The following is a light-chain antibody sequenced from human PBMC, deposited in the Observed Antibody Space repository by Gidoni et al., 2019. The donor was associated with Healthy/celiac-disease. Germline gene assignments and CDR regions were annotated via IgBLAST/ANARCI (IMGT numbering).Light chain of an antibody. V-gene: IGKV1-8*01. CDR3: QQYYSYLLT. Sequence: ASTGDRVTITCRASQGISSYLAWYQQKPGKAPKLLIYAASTLQSGVPSRFSGSGSGTDFTLTISCLQSEDFATYYCQQYYSYLLTFGGGTKVEIK. CDR1: QGISSY. J-gene: IGKJ4*01. CDR2: AAS.